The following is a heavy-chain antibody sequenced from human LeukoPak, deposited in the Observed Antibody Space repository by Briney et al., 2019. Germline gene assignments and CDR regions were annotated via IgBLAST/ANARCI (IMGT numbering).Heavy chain of an antibody. Sequence: GGSLRLSCAASGFTFSSYGRHWVRQAPGKGLEWVAVIWYDGSNKYYADSVKVRFTISRDNFKNTLYLKMNSLRAEDTAVYYCARGGDSYVPLPNYWGQGILVTVSS. CDR1: GFTFSSYG. V-gene: IGHV3-33*01. CDR2: IWYDGSNK. J-gene: IGHJ4*02. CDR3: ARGGDSYVPLPNY. D-gene: IGHD5-18*01.